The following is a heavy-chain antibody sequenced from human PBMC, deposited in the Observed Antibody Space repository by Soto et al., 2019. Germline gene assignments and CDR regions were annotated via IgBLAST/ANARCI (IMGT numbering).Heavy chain of an antibody. V-gene: IGHV3-11*01. Sequence: QGRLVESGGGLVKPGGSLKLSCAASGFSFSDHYVAWLRQAPGKGLNWISYISTDGSTSYADSVRGRFTISRDNAKSALYLQMDNLGDEDTAIYYCARDRRPSEYIGMDVWGQGTTVIVSS. J-gene: IGHJ6*02. CDR1: GFSFSDHY. CDR2: ISTDGST. CDR3: ARDRRPSEYIGMDV. D-gene: IGHD5-18*01.